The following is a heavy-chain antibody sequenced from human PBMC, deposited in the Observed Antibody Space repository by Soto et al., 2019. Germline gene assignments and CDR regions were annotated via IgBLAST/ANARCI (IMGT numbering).Heavy chain of an antibody. CDR3: ARGEGRVIAARPKPPHYNEGRAP. Sequence: QVQLVESGGGVVQPGRSLRLSCAASGFTFSSYGMHWVRQAPGKGLEWVAVIWYDGSNKYYADSVKGRFTISRDNSKNRLYEKRNGGKAEAPAFYYCARGEGRVIAARPKPPHYNEGRAPGGKGPTATVPS. J-gene: IGHJ6*03. CDR1: GFTFSSYG. D-gene: IGHD6-25*01. CDR2: IWYDGSNK. V-gene: IGHV3-33*01.